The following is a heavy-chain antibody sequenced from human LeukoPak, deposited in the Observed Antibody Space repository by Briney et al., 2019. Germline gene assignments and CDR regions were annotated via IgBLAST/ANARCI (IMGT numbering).Heavy chain of an antibody. CDR2: INPNSGGT. D-gene: IGHD4-23*01. CDR3: ARDRDYGGNFYGMDV. V-gene: IGHV1-2*04. J-gene: IGHJ6*02. Sequence: ASVKVSCKASGYTFTGYYMHWVRQAPGQGLEWMGWINPNSGGTNYAQKFQGWVTMTRDTSISTAYMELSRLRSDDTAVYYCARDRDYGGNFYGMDVWGQGTTVTVSS. CDR1: GYTFTGYY.